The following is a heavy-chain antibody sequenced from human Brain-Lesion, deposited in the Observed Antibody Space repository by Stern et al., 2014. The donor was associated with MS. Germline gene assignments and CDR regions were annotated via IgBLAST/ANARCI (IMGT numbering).Heavy chain of an antibody. D-gene: IGHD5-12*01. CDR2: INGDGSRT. J-gene: IGHJ5*02. Sequence: EVQLVESGGDLVQPGGSLRLCCTASGFTFSTYWMHWVRQAPGKGLEWVSRINGDGSRTSYADSVKGRFTISRDNAKNTLYVQMNSLRVEDTAVYYCARAHVDSWDWFDPWGQGTLVTVSS. CDR1: GFTFSTYW. CDR3: ARAHVDSWDWFDP. V-gene: IGHV3-74*02.